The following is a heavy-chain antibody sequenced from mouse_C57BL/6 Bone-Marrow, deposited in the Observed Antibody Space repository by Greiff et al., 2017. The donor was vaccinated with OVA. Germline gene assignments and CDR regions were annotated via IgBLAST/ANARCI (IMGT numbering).Heavy chain of an antibody. V-gene: IGHV1-82*01. Sequence: VQRVESGPELVKPGASVKISCKASGYAFSSSWMNWVKQRPGKGLEWIGRIYPGDGDTNYNGKFKGKATLTADKSSSTAYMQLSSLTSEDSAVYFCAREMVTTVRYFDYWGQGTTLTVSS. J-gene: IGHJ2*01. CDR2: IYPGDGDT. CDR1: GYAFSSSW. CDR3: AREMVTTVRYFDY. D-gene: IGHD2-2*01.